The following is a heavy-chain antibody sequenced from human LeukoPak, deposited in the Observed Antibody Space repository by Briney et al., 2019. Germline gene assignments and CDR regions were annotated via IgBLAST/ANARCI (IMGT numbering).Heavy chain of an antibody. J-gene: IGHJ4*02. V-gene: IGHV4-30-4*01. CDR2: IYHSGST. D-gene: IGHD3-10*01. CDR1: GGSISSGDYY. CDR3: ARGYFYYGSGSYYFDY. Sequence: PSETLSLTCTVSGGSISSGDYYWSWIRQPPGKGLEWIGYIYHSGSTYYNPSLKSRVTISVDTSKNQFSLKLSSVTAADTAVYYCARGYFYYGSGSYYFDYWGQGTLVTVSS.